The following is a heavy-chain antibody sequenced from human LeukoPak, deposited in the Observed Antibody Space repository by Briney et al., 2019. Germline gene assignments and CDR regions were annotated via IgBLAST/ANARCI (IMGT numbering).Heavy chain of an antibody. CDR1: GFTFSSHA. J-gene: IGHJ4*02. CDR2: ISGSGGST. CDR3: AKDSRATGTTGH. Sequence: PGGFLRLSCAASGFTFSSHAMIWVRQAPRKGLEGISTISGSGGSTYYADSVKGRFTISRDNSKNTLYLQMNSLRAEDTAVYYCAKDSRATGTTGHWGQGTLVTVSS. D-gene: IGHD1-1*01. V-gene: IGHV3-23*01.